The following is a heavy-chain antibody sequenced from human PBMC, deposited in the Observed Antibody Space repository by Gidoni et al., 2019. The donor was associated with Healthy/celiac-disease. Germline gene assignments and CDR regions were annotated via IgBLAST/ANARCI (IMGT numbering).Heavy chain of an antibody. CDR2: IRSKANSYAT. J-gene: IGHJ6*02. D-gene: IGHD2-21*02. CDR3: TRSPQYCGGDCYFGPWESYYYYYYGMDV. V-gene: IGHV3-73*01. Sequence: EWVGRIRSKANSYATAYAASVKGRFTISRDDSKNTAYLQMNSLKTEDTAVYYCTRSPQYCGGDCYFGPWESYYYYYYGMDVWGQGTTVTVSS.